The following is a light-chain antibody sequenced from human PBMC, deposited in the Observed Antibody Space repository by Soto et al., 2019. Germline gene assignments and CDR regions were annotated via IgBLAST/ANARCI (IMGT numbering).Light chain of an antibody. CDR2: AAS. CDR1: QGISSY. Sequence: DIQLTQSPSFLSASVGDRVTITCRASQGISSYLAWYQQKPGKAPKLLIYAASTLQSGVPSRFSGSGSATEFTLTISSLQPEDFATYYCKQLNSYLALTFGGGTKVEIK. V-gene: IGKV1-9*01. CDR3: KQLNSYLALT. J-gene: IGKJ4*01.